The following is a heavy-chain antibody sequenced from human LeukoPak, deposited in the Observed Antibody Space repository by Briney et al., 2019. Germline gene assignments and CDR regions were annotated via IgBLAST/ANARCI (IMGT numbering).Heavy chain of an antibody. D-gene: IGHD2-2*01. Sequence: SVKVSGKASGGTFSSYAISWVRQAPGQGLEWMGGIIPIFGTANYAQKFQGRVTITADESTSTAYMELSSLRSEDTAVYYCARTLTPVVPADDAFDIWGQGTMVTVSS. CDR3: ARTLTPVVPADDAFDI. CDR1: GGTFSSYA. CDR2: IIPIFGTA. V-gene: IGHV1-69*13. J-gene: IGHJ3*02.